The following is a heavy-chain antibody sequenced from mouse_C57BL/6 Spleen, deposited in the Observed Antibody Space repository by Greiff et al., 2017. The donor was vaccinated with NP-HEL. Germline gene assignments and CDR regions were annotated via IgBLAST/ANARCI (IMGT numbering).Heavy chain of an antibody. D-gene: IGHD1-1*01. CDR2: IRNKANGYTT. CDR1: GFTFTDYY. J-gene: IGHJ2*01. CDR3: ARKAPYYYGTFDY. V-gene: IGHV7-3*01. Sequence: EVKVVESGGGLVQPGGSLSLSCAASGFTFTDYYMSWVRQPPGKALEWLGFIRNKANGYTTEYSASVKGRFTISRDNSQSILYLQMNALRAEDSATYYCARKAPYYYGTFDYWGQGTTLTVSS.